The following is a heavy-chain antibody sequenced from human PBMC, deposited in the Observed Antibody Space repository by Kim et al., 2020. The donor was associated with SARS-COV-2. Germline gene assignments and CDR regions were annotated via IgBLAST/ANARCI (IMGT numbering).Heavy chain of an antibody. CDR3: ARVVVDYDILTGYYWLGYYFDY. D-gene: IGHD3-9*01. V-gene: IGHV4-61*01. Sequence: SETLSLTCTVSGGSVSSGSYYWSWIRQPPGKGLEWIGYIYYSGSTNYNPSLKSRVTISVDTSKNQFSLKLSSVTAADTAVYYCARVVVDYDILTGYYWLGYYFDYWGQGTLVTVSS. J-gene: IGHJ4*02. CDR1: GGSVSSGSYY. CDR2: IYYSGST.